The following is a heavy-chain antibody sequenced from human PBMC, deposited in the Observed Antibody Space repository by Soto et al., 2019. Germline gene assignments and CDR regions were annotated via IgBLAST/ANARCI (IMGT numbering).Heavy chain of an antibody. J-gene: IGHJ4*02. V-gene: IGHV4-34*03. D-gene: IGHD3-10*01. CDR1: GGSFSGYY. CDR3: THLIRGVIAN. Sequence: PSETLSLTCAVYGGSFSGYYWSWIRQPPGKGLEWIGDITHIGSTNYNPSLKSRVTISVDTSKNQFSLKLSSVTAADTAVYYCTHLIRGVIANWGQGILVT. CDR2: ITHIGST.